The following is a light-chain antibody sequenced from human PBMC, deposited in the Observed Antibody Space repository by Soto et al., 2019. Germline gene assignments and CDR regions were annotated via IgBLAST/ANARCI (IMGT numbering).Light chain of an antibody. CDR3: KQYGGSVRP. V-gene: IGKV3-20*01. CDR2: GAS. CDR1: QSVSSSY. J-gene: IGKJ1*01. Sequence: EIVLTQSPGTLSLSPGERATLSCRASQSVSSSYLAWYQQKLGQAPRLLIYGASNRATGIPARFSVSGSGTELTLTISRRAPQDVAVYYCKQYGGSVRPFGPGKKVDI.